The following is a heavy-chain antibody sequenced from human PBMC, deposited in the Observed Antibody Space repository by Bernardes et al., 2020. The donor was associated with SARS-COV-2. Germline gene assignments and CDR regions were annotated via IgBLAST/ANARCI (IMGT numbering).Heavy chain of an antibody. D-gene: IGHD3-16*01. CDR3: ARAQNMGHPDVGTYYDMDV. V-gene: IGHV1-2*02. CDR2: INTDTGGT. J-gene: IGHJ6*02. CDR1: GYSFTAYY. Sequence: ASVKVSCKASGYSFTAYYMHWVRQAPGQGLEWMGWINTDTGGTDYAQKFQGRVTMARDTSTSTVYMELSSLRSEDRAIYFCARAQNMGHPDVGTYYDMDVWGQGTTVTVSS.